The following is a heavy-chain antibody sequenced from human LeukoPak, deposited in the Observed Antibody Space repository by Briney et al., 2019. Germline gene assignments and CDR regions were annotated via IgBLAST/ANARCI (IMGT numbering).Heavy chain of an antibody. CDR1: GGSISTSNYY. Sequence: TSETLSLTCTVSGGSISTSNYYWGWIRQPAGKGLEWIGRIYTSGSTNYNPSLKSRVTISVDTSKNQFSLKLSSVTAADTAVYYCAQAVAYNWFDPWGQGTLVTVSS. CDR3: AQAVAYNWFDP. CDR2: IYTSGST. V-gene: IGHV4-61*02. D-gene: IGHD6-19*01. J-gene: IGHJ5*02.